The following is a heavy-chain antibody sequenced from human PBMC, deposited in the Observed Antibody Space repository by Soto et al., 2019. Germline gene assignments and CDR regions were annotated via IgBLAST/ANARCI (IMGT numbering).Heavy chain of an antibody. CDR3: ARGGSPPLIQTPFDY. Sequence: PGGSLRLSCAASGFTFSSYWMSWVRQAPGKGLEWVANIKQDGSEKYYVDSVKGRFTISRDNAKNSLYLQMNSLRAEDTAVYYCARGGSPPLIQTPFDYWGQGTLVTVSS. D-gene: IGHD3-16*01. J-gene: IGHJ4*02. CDR1: GFTFSSYW. CDR2: IKQDGSEK. V-gene: IGHV3-7*01.